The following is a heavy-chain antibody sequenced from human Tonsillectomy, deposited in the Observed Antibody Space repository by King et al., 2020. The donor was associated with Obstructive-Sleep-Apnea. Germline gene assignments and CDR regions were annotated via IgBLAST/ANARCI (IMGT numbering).Heavy chain of an antibody. CDR3: ARGYVLLWFGELLLGYYYYGMDV. Sequence: QLVQSGAEVKKPGASVKVSCKASGYTFTGYYMHWVRQAPGQGLEWMGWINPNSGGTNYAQKFQGRVTMTRDTSISTAYMELSRLRSDDTAVYYCARGYVLLWFGELLLGYYYYGMDVWGQGTTVTVSS. V-gene: IGHV1-2*02. CDR1: GYTFTGYY. J-gene: IGHJ6*02. CDR2: INPNSGGT. D-gene: IGHD3-10*01.